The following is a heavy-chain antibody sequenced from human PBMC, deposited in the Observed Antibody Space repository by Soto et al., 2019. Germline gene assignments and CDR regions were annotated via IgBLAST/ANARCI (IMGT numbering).Heavy chain of an antibody. V-gene: IGHV3-66*01. CDR3: ARATVYCSGGSCYESEYDY. CDR2: IYSGGST. Sequence: EVQLVESGGGLVQPGGSLRLSCAASGFTVSSNYMSWVRQAPGKGLEWVSVIYSGGSTYYADSVKGRFTISRDNSKNTLYLQMNSLRAEDTAVYYCARATVYCSGGSCYESEYDYWGQGTLVTVSS. J-gene: IGHJ4*02. D-gene: IGHD2-15*01. CDR1: GFTVSSNY.